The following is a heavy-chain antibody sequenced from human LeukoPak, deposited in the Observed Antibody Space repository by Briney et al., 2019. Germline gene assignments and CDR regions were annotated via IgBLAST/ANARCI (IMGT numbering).Heavy chain of an antibody. CDR1: GFTFSSYW. Sequence: GGSLRLSCAASGFTFSSYWMGWVRQAPGKGLEWVANIKQDGSEKYYVDSVKGRFTISRDNAKNSLYLQMNSLRAEDTAVYYCAKPYCTNGVCPEYFQHWGQGTLVTVSS. J-gene: IGHJ1*01. V-gene: IGHV3-7*03. CDR2: IKQDGSEK. CDR3: AKPYCTNGVCPEYFQH. D-gene: IGHD2-8*01.